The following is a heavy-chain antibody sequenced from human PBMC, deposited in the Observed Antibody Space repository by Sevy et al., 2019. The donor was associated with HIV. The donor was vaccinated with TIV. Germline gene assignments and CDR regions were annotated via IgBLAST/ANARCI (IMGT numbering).Heavy chain of an antibody. CDR2: IYKTGST. CDR3: ARVPRGQLWYSGSLGGYYYHMDV. J-gene: IGHJ6*03. CDR1: GGSVSSGTYY. Sequence: SETLSLSCSVSGGSVSSGTYYWSWIRQPPGKGLEWIGHIYKTGSTNYKLSLQSRVTISVDTSTNQFSLRPRSVTAADTAVYYCARVPRGQLWYSGSLGGYYYHMDVWGKGTTVTVS. V-gene: IGHV4-61*01. D-gene: IGHD3-16*01.